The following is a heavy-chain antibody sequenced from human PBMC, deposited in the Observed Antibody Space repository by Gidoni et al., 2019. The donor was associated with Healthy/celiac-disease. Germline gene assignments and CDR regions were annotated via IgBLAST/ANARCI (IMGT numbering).Heavy chain of an antibody. CDR3: AREVYGSGSYFVDP. V-gene: IGHV4-4*02. CDR2: IYHSGST. Sequence: QVQLQESGPGLVKPSGTLSLTCAVSGGSISSSNWWSLVRQPPGKGLEWLGEIYHSGSTNYNPSLKGRVTISVDKSKNQFSLKLSSVTAADTAVYYCAREVYGSGSYFVDPWGQGTLVTVSS. J-gene: IGHJ5*02. CDR1: GGSISSSNW. D-gene: IGHD3-10*01.